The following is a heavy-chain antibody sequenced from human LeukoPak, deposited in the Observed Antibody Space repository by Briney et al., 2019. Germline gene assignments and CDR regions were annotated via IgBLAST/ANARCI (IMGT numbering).Heavy chain of an antibody. CDR2: IKPDGSEK. CDR3: ARDGCTSTSCYTRGDV. D-gene: IGHD2-2*02. CDR1: GITFSSNW. Sequence: GGSLRLFCAAAGITFSSNWMSWVRQAPGKGLEWVANIKPDGSEKYYVDSVKGRFTISRDNAKNSLYLQMNSLRAEDSAVYYCARDGCTSTSCYTRGDVWGKGTMVTVSS. V-gene: IGHV3-7*01. J-gene: IGHJ6*03.